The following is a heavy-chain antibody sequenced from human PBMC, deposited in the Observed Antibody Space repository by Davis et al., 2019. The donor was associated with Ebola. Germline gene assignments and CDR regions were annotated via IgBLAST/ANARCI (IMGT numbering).Heavy chain of an antibody. J-gene: IGHJ6*02. V-gene: IGHV3-43*01. CDR1: GFTFDDYT. Sequence: GGSLRLSCAASGFTFDDYTMHWVRQAPGKGLEWVSLISWDGGSTYYADSVKGRFTISRDNSKNSLYLQMNSLRTEDTALYYCAKDGGGYDIFPPYGMDVWGQGTTVTVSS. CDR3: AKDGGGYDIFPPYGMDV. D-gene: IGHD3-9*01. CDR2: ISWDGGST.